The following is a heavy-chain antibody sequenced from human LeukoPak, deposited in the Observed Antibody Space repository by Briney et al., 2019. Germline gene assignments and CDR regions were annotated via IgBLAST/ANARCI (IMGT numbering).Heavy chain of an antibody. Sequence: GGSLRLSCAASGFTFDDYAMHWVRQAPGKGLEWVSGISWNSGSIGYADSVKGRFTISRDNAKNSLYLQMNSLRAEDTALYYCAKDMKDYYDSSGYPDAFDIWGQGTMVTVSS. CDR2: ISWNSGSI. CDR1: GFTFDDYA. CDR3: AKDMKDYYDSSGYPDAFDI. D-gene: IGHD3-22*01. V-gene: IGHV3-9*01. J-gene: IGHJ3*02.